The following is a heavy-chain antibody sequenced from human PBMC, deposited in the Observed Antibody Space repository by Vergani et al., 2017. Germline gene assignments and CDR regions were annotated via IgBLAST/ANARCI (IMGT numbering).Heavy chain of an antibody. CDR2: IGTAGDT. V-gene: IGHV3-13*04. D-gene: IGHD1-7*01. CDR3: ARDEAGTTRGYFDY. Sequence: EVQLVESGGGLVQPGGSLRLSCAASGFTFSSYDMHWVRQATGKGLEWVSAIGTAGDTYYPGSVKGRFTISRENAKNSLYLQMNSLRAGDTAVYYCARDEAGTTRGYFDYWGQGTLVTVSS. CDR1: GFTFSSYD. J-gene: IGHJ4*02.